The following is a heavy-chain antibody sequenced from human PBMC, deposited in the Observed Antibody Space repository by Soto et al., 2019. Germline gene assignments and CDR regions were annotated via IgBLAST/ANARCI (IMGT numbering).Heavy chain of an antibody. CDR2: IYYSGST. Sequence: SETLSLTCTVSGGSISRSSYYCRWIRQPPGKGLEWIGYIYYSGSTNYNPSLKRRVTISVDTSKNQFSLKLSSVTAADTAVYYCARHGVYGALSYTFDYWGQGTLVTVSS. CDR3: ARHGVYGALSYTFDY. D-gene: IGHD4-17*01. J-gene: IGHJ4*02. CDR1: GGSISRSSYY. V-gene: IGHV4-61*05.